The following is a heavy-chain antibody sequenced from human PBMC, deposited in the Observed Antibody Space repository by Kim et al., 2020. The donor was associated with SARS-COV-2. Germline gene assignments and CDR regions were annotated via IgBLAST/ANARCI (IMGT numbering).Heavy chain of an antibody. J-gene: IGHJ5*02. Sequence: SETLSLTCTVSGGSISSYYWSWIRQPPGKGLEWIGYIYYSGSTNYNPSLKSRVTISVDTSKNQFSLKLSSVTAADTAVYYCARTFLYSSSWYWFDPWGQGTLVTVSS. CDR2: IYYSGST. D-gene: IGHD6-13*01. CDR3: ARTFLYSSSWYWFDP. V-gene: IGHV4-59*13. CDR1: GGSISSYY.